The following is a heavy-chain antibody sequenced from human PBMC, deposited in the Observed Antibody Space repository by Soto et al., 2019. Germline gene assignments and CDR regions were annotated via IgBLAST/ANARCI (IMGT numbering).Heavy chain of an antibody. V-gene: IGHV1-18*01. D-gene: IGHD6-19*01. Sequence: ASVKVSCKASGYTFTSYGISWVRQAPGQGLEWMGWISAYNGNTNYAQKLQGRVTMTTDTSTSTAYTELRSLRSDDTAVYYCARVGEQWLLLWYFDYWGQGTLVTVSS. CDR2: ISAYNGNT. CDR3: ARVGEQWLLLWYFDY. CDR1: GYTFTSYG. J-gene: IGHJ4*02.